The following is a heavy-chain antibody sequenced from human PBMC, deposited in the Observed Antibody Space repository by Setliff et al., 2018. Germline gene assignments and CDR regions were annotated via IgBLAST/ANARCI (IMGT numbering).Heavy chain of an antibody. CDR2: ISSTITST. V-gene: IGHV3-23*01. J-gene: IGHJ6*02. CDR3: AKHGAYNDFLTGYNFYYDMDV. CDR1: GLTFSSSA. D-gene: IGHD3-9*01. Sequence: LRLSCAASGLTFSSSAMAWVRQAPGKGLEWVSAISSTITSTYYADSVKGRFTISRDNSKNTLYLQMNILRAEDTAVYYCAKHGAYNDFLTGYNFYYDMDVWGQGTTVTVSS.